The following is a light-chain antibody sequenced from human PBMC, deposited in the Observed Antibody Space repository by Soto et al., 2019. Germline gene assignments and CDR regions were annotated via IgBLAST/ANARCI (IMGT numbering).Light chain of an antibody. CDR2: EVS. J-gene: IGLJ1*01. V-gene: IGLV2-8*01. CDR1: SSDSGGYNS. Sequence: QSVLTQPPSASGSPGQSVTISCTGTSSDSGGYNSDSWDQQHPRQATKTMFCEVSKRPSGVPDRLSGSKSANSASLTVSGLQAEDEPNYYSSSFAGSNKYVFGTGTKVTVL. CDR3: SSFAGSNKYV.